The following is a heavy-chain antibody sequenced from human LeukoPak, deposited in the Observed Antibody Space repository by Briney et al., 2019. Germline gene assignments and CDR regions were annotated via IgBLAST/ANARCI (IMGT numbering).Heavy chain of an antibody. CDR1: GYTFTGYY. Sequence: GASVKVSCKASGYTFTGYYMHWVRQAPGQGLEWMGWINPNSGGTNYAQKFQGRVTMTRDTSISTAYMELSRLRSDDTAVYYCARVSRVYYDSSGLGYWGQGTLVTVSS. CDR2: INPNSGGT. CDR3: ARVSRVYYDSSGLGY. J-gene: IGHJ4*02. V-gene: IGHV1-2*02. D-gene: IGHD3-22*01.